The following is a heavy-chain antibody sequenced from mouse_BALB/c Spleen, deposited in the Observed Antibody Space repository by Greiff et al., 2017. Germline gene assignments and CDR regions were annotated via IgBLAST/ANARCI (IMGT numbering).Heavy chain of an antibody. D-gene: IGHD2-10*02. J-gene: IGHJ2*01. CDR1: GYTFSSYW. V-gene: IGHV1-9*01. CDR2: ILPGSGST. CDR3: ARRGPYGNYGFDY. Sequence: QVQLKESGAELMKPGASVKISCKATGYTFSSYWIEWVKQRPGHGLEWIGEILPGSGSTNYNEKFKGKATFTADTSSNTAYMQLSSLTSEDSAVYYCARRGPYGNYGFDYWGQGTTLTVSS.